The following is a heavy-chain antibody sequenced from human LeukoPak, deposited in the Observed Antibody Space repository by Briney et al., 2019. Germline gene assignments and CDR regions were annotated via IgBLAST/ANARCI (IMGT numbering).Heavy chain of an antibody. CDR1: AFTVSTNY. J-gene: IGHJ4*02. CDR2: FYSGGST. D-gene: IGHD5-12*01. Sequence: GGSLRLSCAASAFTVSTNYMSWVRPAAGKGLEWGSVFYSGGSTYHADSVKGRFTISRDNSKNTLYLQMNSLRAEDTAVYYCARGLASPHYFDSWGQGTLVTVSS. CDR3: ARGLASPHYFDS. V-gene: IGHV3-53*01.